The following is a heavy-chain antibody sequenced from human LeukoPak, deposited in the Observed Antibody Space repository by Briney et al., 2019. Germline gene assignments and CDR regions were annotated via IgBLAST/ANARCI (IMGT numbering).Heavy chain of an antibody. CDR1: GYTFTSYG. V-gene: IGHV1-18*01. CDR2: ISAYNGNT. Sequence: GASVKVSCKASGYTFTSYGIGWVRQAPGQGLEWMGWISAYNGNTNYAQKLQGRVTMTTDTSTSTAYMELRSLRSDDTAVYYCARDGLLWFGGAYMDVWGKGTTVTVSS. J-gene: IGHJ6*03. CDR3: ARDGLLWFGGAYMDV. D-gene: IGHD3-10*01.